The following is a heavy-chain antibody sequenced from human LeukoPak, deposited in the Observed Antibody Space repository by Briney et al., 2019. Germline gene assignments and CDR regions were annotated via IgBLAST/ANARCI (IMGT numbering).Heavy chain of an antibody. J-gene: IGHJ4*02. V-gene: IGHV2-5*02. D-gene: IGHD6-13*01. CDR3: VHVYSSSHFDY. Sequence: SGPTLVNPTPPLTLTCTFSGFSLSISGVAVGWIRQPPEKALEWLALIYWDDDKRYSPSLKSRLTITKDTSKNHVVLTMTNLKPVCTATYYFVHVYSSSHFDYWGQGTLVTVSS. CDR1: GFSLSISGVA. CDR2: IYWDDDK.